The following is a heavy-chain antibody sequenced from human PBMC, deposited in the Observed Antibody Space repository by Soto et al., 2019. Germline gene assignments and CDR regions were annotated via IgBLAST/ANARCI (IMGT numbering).Heavy chain of an antibody. CDR2: INPHSSGA. CDR1: GYTFTDYY. D-gene: IGHD3-22*01. Sequence: QVHLVQSGAEVKKPGASVKVSCKASGYTFTDYYIHWVRQAPGQGLEWMGWINPHSSGANIAQKFEGWVTLTRDTSVRTVYMEMGWLKSNDTAVYYCTRDYYDGSASDGFDLWGQGTLVTVSS. J-gene: IGHJ3*01. CDR3: TRDYYDGSASDGFDL. V-gene: IGHV1-2*04.